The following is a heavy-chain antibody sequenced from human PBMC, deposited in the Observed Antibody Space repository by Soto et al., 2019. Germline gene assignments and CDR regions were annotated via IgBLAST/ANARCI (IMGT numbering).Heavy chain of an antibody. Sequence: GGSLRLSCAASGFTVSSNYMSWVRQAPGKGLEWVSVIYSGGSTYYADSVKGRFTISRDNSKNTLYLQMNSLRAEDTAVYYWASLWFGELLKPRRSYYYYYYMDVWGKGTTVTVSS. CDR3: ASLWFGELLKPRRSYYYYYYMDV. CDR2: IYSGGST. V-gene: IGHV3-66*01. J-gene: IGHJ6*03. D-gene: IGHD3-10*01. CDR1: GFTVSSNY.